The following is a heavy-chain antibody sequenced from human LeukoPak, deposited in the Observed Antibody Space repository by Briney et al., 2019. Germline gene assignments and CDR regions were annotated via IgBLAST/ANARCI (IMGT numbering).Heavy chain of an antibody. Sequence: PGGSLRLSCAASGFTFSSYTMRWGRQAPGKGLEWVSAISGSGGSTYYTDSVKGRFTISRDNSKNTLYLQMNSLRADDTALYYCAKGLLLWFGEPGGFDYWGQGTLVTVSS. D-gene: IGHD3-10*01. J-gene: IGHJ4*02. CDR2: ISGSGGST. V-gene: IGHV3-23*01. CDR3: AKGLLLWFGEPGGFDY. CDR1: GFTFSSYT.